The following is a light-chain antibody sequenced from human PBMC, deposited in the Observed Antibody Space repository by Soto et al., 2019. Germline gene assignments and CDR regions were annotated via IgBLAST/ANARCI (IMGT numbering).Light chain of an antibody. CDR2: DVS. CDR1: SSDVGGYNY. J-gene: IGLJ2*01. Sequence: QSVLTQPASVSGSPGQSITISCTGTSSDVGGYNYVSWYQQHPGKAPKLIIYDVSDRPSGVSNRFSGSKSGNTASLTISGLQAEDEADYHCSSYTINNTPLFGGGTKVTVL. V-gene: IGLV2-14*01. CDR3: SSYTINNTPL.